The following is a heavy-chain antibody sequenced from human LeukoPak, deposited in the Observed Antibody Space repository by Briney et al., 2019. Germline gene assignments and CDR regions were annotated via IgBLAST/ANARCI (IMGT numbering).Heavy chain of an antibody. D-gene: IGHD3-3*01. J-gene: IGHJ6*02. Sequence: PGGSLRLSCAASGFPFSSYWMHWVRQVPGKGLLWVSRINSDGSATIYADSVRGRFTISRDNAKNSLYLQMNSLRDEDTAVYYCARGPPEDFWSGYYLYYYYGMDVWGQGTTVTVSS. CDR1: GFPFSSYW. CDR2: INSDGSAT. CDR3: ARGPPEDFWSGYYLYYYYGMDV. V-gene: IGHV3-74*01.